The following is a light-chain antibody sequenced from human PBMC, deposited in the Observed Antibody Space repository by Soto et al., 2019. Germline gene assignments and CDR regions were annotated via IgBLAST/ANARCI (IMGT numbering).Light chain of an antibody. J-gene: IGKJ4*01. Sequence: IQMAQSPSSLSASVGDRVTITCRASQSISRNLNWYQQKPGKAPELLIYTASNLQSGVPSRFSVSGSVTDFALTISSLQPEDSAGYYCKQSHGNPRSVGGVT. CDR3: KQSHGNPRS. V-gene: IGKV1-39*01. CDR2: TAS. CDR1: QSISRN.